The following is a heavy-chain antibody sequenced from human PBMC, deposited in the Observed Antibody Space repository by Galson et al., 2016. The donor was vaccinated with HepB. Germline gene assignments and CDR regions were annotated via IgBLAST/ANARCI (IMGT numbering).Heavy chain of an antibody. Sequence: SVKVSCKASGYPFTRNGISWVRQAPGQGLEWMGWISANSGNTNYAQKFQGRVTLTGDTSTSTAYMELRSLRYDDTAVYYCARDVLYAFDLWGQGTVVTVSS. CDR1: GYPFTRNG. CDR2: ISANSGNT. CDR3: ARDVLYAFDL. D-gene: IGHD2-8*01. J-gene: IGHJ3*01. V-gene: IGHV1-18*01.